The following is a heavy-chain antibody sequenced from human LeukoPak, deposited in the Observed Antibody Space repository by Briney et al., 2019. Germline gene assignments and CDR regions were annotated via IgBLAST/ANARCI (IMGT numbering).Heavy chain of an antibody. CDR1: GYTFTSYD. J-gene: IGHJ4*02. CDR2: MNPNSGNT. V-gene: IGHV1-8*01. D-gene: IGHD3-3*01. CDR3: AKDTEYDFWSGYYTPAFDY. Sequence: ASVKVSCKASGYTFTSYDINWVRQATGQGLEWMGWMNPNSGNTGYAQKFQGRVTMTRNTSISTAYMELSSLRSEDTAVYYCAKDTEYDFWSGYYTPAFDYWGQGTLVTVSS.